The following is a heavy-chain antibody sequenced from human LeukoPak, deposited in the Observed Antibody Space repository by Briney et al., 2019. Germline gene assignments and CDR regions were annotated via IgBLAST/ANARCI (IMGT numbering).Heavy chain of an antibody. V-gene: IGHV4-39*07. Sequence: SETLSLTCTVSGGSISSSSYYWGWIRQPPGKGLEWIGSIYYSGSTYYNPSLKSRVTISVDTSKNQFSLNLNSVTAADTAVYYCARDNARGGSFSDYLRYFQHWGQGTLVTVSS. CDR2: IYYSGST. D-gene: IGHD5/OR15-5a*01. J-gene: IGHJ1*01. CDR3: ARDNARGGSFSDYLRYFQH. CDR1: GGSISSSSYY.